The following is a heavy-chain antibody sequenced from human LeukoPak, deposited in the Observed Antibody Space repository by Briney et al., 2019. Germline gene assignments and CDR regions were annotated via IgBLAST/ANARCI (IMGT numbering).Heavy chain of an antibody. Sequence: GASVKVSCKTSGYTFTSYDINWVRQAPGHGLEWMGWMNPNSGNTGYTQKFQARVTMTRNTSIGTAYMELSSLKSEDTAVYYCARGQRLSGNYILGGQWGQGTLVTVSS. J-gene: IGHJ4*02. CDR3: ARGQRLSGNYILGGQ. V-gene: IGHV1-8*01. CDR2: MNPNSGNT. D-gene: IGHD1-26*01. CDR1: GYTFTSYD.